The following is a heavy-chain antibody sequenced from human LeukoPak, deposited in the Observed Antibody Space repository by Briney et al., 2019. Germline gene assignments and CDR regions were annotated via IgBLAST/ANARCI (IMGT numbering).Heavy chain of an antibody. Sequence: GGSLRLSCAASGFTFSSYGMHWVRQAPGKGLEWVAVISYDGSNKYYADSVKGRFTISRDNSKNTLYLQMNSLRAEDTAVYYCAKDGAGQWLAYAFGIWGQGTMVTVSS. CDR2: ISYDGSNK. J-gene: IGHJ3*02. CDR3: AKDGAGQWLAYAFGI. D-gene: IGHD6-19*01. V-gene: IGHV3-30*18. CDR1: GFTFSSYG.